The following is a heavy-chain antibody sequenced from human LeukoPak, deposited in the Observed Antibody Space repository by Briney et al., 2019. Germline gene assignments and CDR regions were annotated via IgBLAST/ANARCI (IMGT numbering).Heavy chain of an antibody. CDR1: GGSISGYY. D-gene: IGHD6-13*01. J-gene: IGHJ4*02. CDR3: ARDNGIAAAGLDY. Sequence: SETLSLTCTVSGGSISGYYWSWIRQPAGKGPEWIGRMYNSETINYNPSLKSRVTMSLDTSKNHFSLNVTSVTAADTAVYYCARDNGIAAAGLDYWGQGTLVTVSS. CDR2: MYNSETI. V-gene: IGHV4-4*07.